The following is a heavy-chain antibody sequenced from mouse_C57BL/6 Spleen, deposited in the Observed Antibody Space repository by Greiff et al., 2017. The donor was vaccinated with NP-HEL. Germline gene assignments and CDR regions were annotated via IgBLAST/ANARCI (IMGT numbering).Heavy chain of an antibody. V-gene: IGHV1-22*01. J-gene: IGHJ4*01. CDR1: GYTFTDYN. CDR2: INPNNGGT. CDR3: ASGPYYYGSSYPYYAMDY. D-gene: IGHD1-1*01. Sequence: EVQLQQSGPELVKTGASVKMSCKASGYTFTDYNMHWVKQSHGKSLEWIGYINPNNGGTSYNQKFKGKATLTGNKSSSTAYMELRSLTSEDSAVYYCASGPYYYGSSYPYYAMDYWGQGTSVTVSS.